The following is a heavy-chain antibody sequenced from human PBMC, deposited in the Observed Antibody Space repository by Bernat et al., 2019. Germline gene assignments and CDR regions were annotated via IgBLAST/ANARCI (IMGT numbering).Heavy chain of an antibody. CDR1: GYTFTSYG. D-gene: IGHD1-26*01. CDR2: ISAYNGNT. CDR3: AREGGSETSFGFDF. J-gene: IGHJ3*01. Sequence: QVQLVQSGAEVKKPGASVKVSCKASGYTFTSYGISWVRQAPGQGLEWMGWISAYNGNTNYAQKLQGRVTMTTDTSASTAYMELTTLTSEDTAVYYCAREGGSETSFGFDFWGQGTMVTVSS. V-gene: IGHV1-18*01.